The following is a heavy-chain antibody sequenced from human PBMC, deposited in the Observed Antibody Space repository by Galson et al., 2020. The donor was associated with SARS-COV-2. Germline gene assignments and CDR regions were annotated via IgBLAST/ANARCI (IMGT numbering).Heavy chain of an antibody. Sequence: GGSLRLSCEAFGYTFSSYAISCVRQAPGKGLEGVSTVTGGGGGTYYAASVRSRFTISRDNSRDTMSLQMTSLRGDDTALYFCAGGPEAGPWRFWGQGTQVTVSS. CDR3: AGGPEAGPWRF. CDR2: VTGGGGGT. D-gene: IGHD3-10*01. CDR1: GYTFSSYA. J-gene: IGHJ4*02. V-gene: IGHV3-23*01.